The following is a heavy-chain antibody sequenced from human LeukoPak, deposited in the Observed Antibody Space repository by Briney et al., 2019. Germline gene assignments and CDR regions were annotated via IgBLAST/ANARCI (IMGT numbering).Heavy chain of an antibody. V-gene: IGHV5-51*01. CDR1: GFTFTSYW. CDR2: IYPGDSNT. CDR3: ATRRAVAGKYYFDS. J-gene: IGHJ4*02. D-gene: IGHD6-19*01. Sequence: GESLKIFCQGSGFTFTSYWIGWVRQMPGKGLEWMGIIYPGDSNTRYSPSFQGQVTMSADKSISTAYLQWSSLRASDTAMYYCATRRAVAGKYYFDSWGQGTLVTVSS.